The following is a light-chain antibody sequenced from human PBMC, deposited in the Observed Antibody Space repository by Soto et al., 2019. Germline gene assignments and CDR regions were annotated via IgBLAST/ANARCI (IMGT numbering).Light chain of an antibody. J-gene: IGKJ1*01. CDR3: QLFVNTLPWT. CDR1: QSVSSY. CDR2: GAS. Sequence: EISLSQSPASLSLSPGGRGTLSSRASQSVSSYLAWYQQTPGQAPRLXXYGASNRAAGIPDRFSSSGSGADFILIIGRLEPEAFALYDCQLFVNTLPWTFGQGTKV. V-gene: IGKV3-20*01.